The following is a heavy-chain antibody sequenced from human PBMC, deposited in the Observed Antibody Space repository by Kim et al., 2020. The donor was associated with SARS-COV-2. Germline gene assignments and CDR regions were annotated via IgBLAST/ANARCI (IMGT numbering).Heavy chain of an antibody. D-gene: IGHD2-2*01. Sequence: ASVKVSCKASGYTFTSYAMHWVRQAPGQRLEWMGWINAGNGNTKYSQKFQGRVTITRDTSASTAYMELSSLRSEDTAVYYCARNPPERYCSSTSCYYYYYMDVWGKGTPVTVSS. CDR2: INAGNGNT. CDR3: ARNPPERYCSSTSCYYYYYMDV. V-gene: IGHV1-3*01. J-gene: IGHJ6*03. CDR1: GYTFTSYA.